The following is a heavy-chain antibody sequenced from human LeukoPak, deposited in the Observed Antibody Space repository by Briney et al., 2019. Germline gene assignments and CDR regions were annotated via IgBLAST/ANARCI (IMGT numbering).Heavy chain of an antibody. Sequence: GASVKVSCKASGGTFSSYAMSWVRQAPGQGLEWMGGIIPIFGTANYAQKFQGRVTIIADESTSTAYMELSSLRSEDTAVYYCARESVSIVGATYFDYWGQGTLVTVSS. D-gene: IGHD1-26*01. V-gene: IGHV1-69*13. CDR2: IIPIFGTA. CDR3: ARESVSIVGATYFDY. J-gene: IGHJ4*02. CDR1: GGTFSSYA.